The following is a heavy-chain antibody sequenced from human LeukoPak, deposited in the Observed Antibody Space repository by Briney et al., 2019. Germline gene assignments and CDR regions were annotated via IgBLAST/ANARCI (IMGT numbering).Heavy chain of an antibody. Sequence: GGSLRLSCAASGFTFSSYAMSWVRQAPGKGLEWVGFIRGKAYGGTTEYAASVKGRFTISRDDSKSIAYLQMNSLKTEDTAVYYCTRDYYFGGNPRFDYWGQGTLVTVSS. D-gene: IGHD4-23*01. CDR3: TRDYYFGGNPRFDY. CDR2: IRGKAYGGTT. V-gene: IGHV3-49*04. CDR1: GFTFSSYA. J-gene: IGHJ4*02.